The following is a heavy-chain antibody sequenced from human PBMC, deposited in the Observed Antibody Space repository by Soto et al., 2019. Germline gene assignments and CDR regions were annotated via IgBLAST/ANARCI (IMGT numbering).Heavy chain of an antibody. CDR1: GYTFTGYY. D-gene: IGHD1-20*01. V-gene: IGHV1-2*04. J-gene: IGHJ6*02. Sequence: ASVKVSCKASGYTFTGYYVHWVRQAPGQGLEWMGWINPNSGGTNYAQKFQGWVTMTRDTSISTAYMELSRLRSDDTAVYYCARDLTGTRLGYYGMDVWGQGTTVTVSS. CDR3: ARDLTGTRLGYYGMDV. CDR2: INPNSGGT.